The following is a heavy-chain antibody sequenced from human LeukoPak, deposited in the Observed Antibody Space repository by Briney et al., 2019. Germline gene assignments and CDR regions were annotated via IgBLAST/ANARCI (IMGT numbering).Heavy chain of an antibody. J-gene: IGHJ4*02. CDR2: IYYSGST. Sequence: PSETLSLNCTVSGGSISSSSYYWGWIRQPPGKGLEWIGSIYYSGSTYYNPSLKSRVTISVDTSKNQFSLKLSSVTAADTAVYYCARQGLSVDYWGQGTLVTVSS. CDR1: GGSISSSSYY. V-gene: IGHV4-39*01. CDR3: ARQGLSVDY.